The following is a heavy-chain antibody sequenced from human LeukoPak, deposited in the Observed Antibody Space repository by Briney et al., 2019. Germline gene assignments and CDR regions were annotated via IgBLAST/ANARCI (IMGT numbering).Heavy chain of an antibody. CDR2: ISTSGSTI. V-gene: IGHV3-11*01. Sequence: GGSLRLSCAASGFTFSDYYMSWIRQAPGKGLEWISYISTSGSTISYADSVQGRFTISRDNAKNSLYLQMNSLRAEDTAVYYCARVNNTDYGDLFFDYWGQGTLVTVSS. CDR1: GFTFSDYY. J-gene: IGHJ4*02. D-gene: IGHD4-17*01. CDR3: ARVNNTDYGDLFFDY.